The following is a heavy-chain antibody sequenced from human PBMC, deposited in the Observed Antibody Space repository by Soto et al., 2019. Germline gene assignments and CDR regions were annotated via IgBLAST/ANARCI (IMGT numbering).Heavy chain of an antibody. J-gene: IGHJ5*02. CDR2: INHSGSA. Sequence: SETLSLTCAVSGGSFSGYYWSWIRQPPGKGLEWIGEINHSGSANYNPSLKSRVSISVHTSKNQCSLKLSSVTAADTAVFYCEGRYCYDNTGHCVWFDPWGPGTLVTVSS. CDR1: GGSFSGYY. D-gene: IGHD3-22*01. CDR3: EGRYCYDNTGHCVWFDP. V-gene: IGHV4-34*01.